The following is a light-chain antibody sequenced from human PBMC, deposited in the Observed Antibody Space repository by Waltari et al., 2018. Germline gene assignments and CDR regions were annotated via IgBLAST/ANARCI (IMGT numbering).Light chain of an antibody. Sequence: DIQMTQSPSTLSASVGDRVTITCRASQSISSYLAWYQQKPGKAPKLLTSKASTLGSGGPARFSGSGSGTEFTLTISSLQPDDFATYYCQQYNRYSTFGQGTKVEIK. J-gene: IGKJ1*01. CDR2: KAS. CDR1: QSISSY. V-gene: IGKV1-5*03. CDR3: QQYNRYST.